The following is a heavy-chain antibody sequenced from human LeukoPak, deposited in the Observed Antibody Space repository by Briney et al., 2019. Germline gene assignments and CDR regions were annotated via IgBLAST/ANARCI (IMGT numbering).Heavy chain of an antibody. Sequence: GGSLRLSCAASGFTFSSYWMSWVRQAPGKGLEWVANIKQDGSEKYYVDSVKGRFSISRDNSKNTLYLQMNSLRAEDTAVYYCAKDSVKVTTIRRVPHYMDVWGKGTTVTISS. CDR2: IKQDGSEK. CDR1: GFTFSSYW. J-gene: IGHJ6*03. V-gene: IGHV3-7*01. CDR3: AKDSVKVTTIRRVPHYMDV. D-gene: IGHD5-12*01.